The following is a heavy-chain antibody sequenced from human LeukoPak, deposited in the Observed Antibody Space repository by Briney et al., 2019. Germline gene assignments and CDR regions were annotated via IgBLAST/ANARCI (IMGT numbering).Heavy chain of an antibody. CDR1: GFSFSTYT. Sequence: AGSLRLSCAASGFSFSTYTMNWVRQAPGKGLEWVSSISSSSSYIYYADSVKGRFTISRDNAKNSLYLQMNSLRAEDTAVYYCANEKWLGGYYFDYWGQGTLVTVSS. V-gene: IGHV3-21*01. CDR2: ISSSSSYI. D-gene: IGHD6-19*01. J-gene: IGHJ4*02. CDR3: ANEKWLGGYYFDY.